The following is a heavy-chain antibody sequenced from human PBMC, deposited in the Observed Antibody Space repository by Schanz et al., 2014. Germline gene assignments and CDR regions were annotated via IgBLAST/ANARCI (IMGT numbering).Heavy chain of an antibody. CDR2: IIPILGIA. CDR1: GGTFSTYP. Sequence: QVQLVQSGAEVKKPGSSMKVSCKASGGTFSTYPINWLRQAPGQGLEWMGRIIPILGIANYAQKFQGRVTITADTSTTTAYMELSGLRSEDTAVYYCARDRLECGAECYSVEVFEIWGQGTLVIVSS. J-gene: IGHJ4*02. V-gene: IGHV1-69*04. CDR3: ARDRLECGAECYSVEVFEI. D-gene: IGHD2-21*01.